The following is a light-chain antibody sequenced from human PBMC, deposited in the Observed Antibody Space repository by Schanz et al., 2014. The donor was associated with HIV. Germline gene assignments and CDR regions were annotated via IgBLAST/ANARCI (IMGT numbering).Light chain of an antibody. J-gene: IGKJ1*01. Sequence: EIEMTQSPATLSLSPGERATLSCRASQNVNTNLAWYQQKPGQPPRLVIYGASTRATGIPARFSGSGSGTEFTLTISSLQSEDVAVYYCQQYYRTPWTFGQGTKVEIK. CDR3: QQYYRTPWT. CDR1: QNVNTN. V-gene: IGKV3-15*01. CDR2: GAS.